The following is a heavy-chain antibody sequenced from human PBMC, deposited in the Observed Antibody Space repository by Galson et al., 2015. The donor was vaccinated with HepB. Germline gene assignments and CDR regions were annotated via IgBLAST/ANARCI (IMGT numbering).Heavy chain of an antibody. CDR3: AKVPGSGSYYGEFPFDY. D-gene: IGHD1-26*01. CDR1: GFTFSSYA. CDR2: ISGSGGST. V-gene: IGHV3-23*01. Sequence: SLRLSCAASGFTFSSYAMSWVRQAPGKGLEWVSAISGSGGSTYYADSVKGRFTISRDNSKNTLYLQMNSLRAEDTAVYYCAKVPGSGSYYGEFPFDYWGQGTLVTVSS. J-gene: IGHJ4*02.